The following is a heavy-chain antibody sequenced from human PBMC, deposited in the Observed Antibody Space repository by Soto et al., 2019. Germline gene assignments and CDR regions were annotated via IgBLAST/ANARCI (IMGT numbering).Heavy chain of an antibody. V-gene: IGHV4-34*01. Sequence: QVQLQQWGAGLLKPSETLSLTCAVYGGSFSGYYWSWIRQPPGKGLEWIGEINHSGSTNYNPSLKSRVTISVDTSKIQFCLKLSSVTAADTAVYYCARGRPRVSWIQISMSGWFDPWVKGTLVTLSS. CDR3: ARGRPRVSWIQISMSGWFDP. CDR1: GGSFSGYY. D-gene: IGHD5-18*01. CDR2: INHSGST. J-gene: IGHJ5*02.